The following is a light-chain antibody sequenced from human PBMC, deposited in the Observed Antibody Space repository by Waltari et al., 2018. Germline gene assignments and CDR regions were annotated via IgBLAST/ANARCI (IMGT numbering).Light chain of an antibody. CDR3: SSYAGSNTVL. CDR1: SSDVGGYNY. Sequence: QAALTQPRPVSGSPGQSVTISCTGTSSDVGGYNYVSWYQQHPGTAPKLMIYEVSKRPSGVSDRFSGSKSGNTASLTISGPQAEDEADYYCSSYAGSNTVLFGGGTRLTVL. V-gene: IGLV2-11*01. CDR2: EVS. J-gene: IGLJ2*01.